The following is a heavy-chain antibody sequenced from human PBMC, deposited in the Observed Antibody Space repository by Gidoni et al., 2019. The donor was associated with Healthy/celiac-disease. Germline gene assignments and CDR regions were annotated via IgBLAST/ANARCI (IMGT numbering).Heavy chain of an antibody. CDR1: GFTFSSYW. V-gene: IGHV3-74*01. D-gene: IGHD2-21*01. Sequence: EVQLVESGGGLVQPGGSLRLSCAASGFTFSSYWMHWVRQAPGKGLVWVSRMNSDGSSTSYADSVKGRFTISRDNAKNTLYLQMNSLRAEDTAVYYCARVVNYYYYMDVWGKGTTVTVSS. CDR3: ARVVNYYYYMDV. J-gene: IGHJ6*03. CDR2: MNSDGSST.